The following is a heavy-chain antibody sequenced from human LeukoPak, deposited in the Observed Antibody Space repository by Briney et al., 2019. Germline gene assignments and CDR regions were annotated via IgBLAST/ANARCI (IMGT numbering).Heavy chain of an antibody. D-gene: IGHD6-6*01. CDR3: ARASDPRYYYYGMDV. J-gene: IGHJ6*02. CDR2: IYYSGST. V-gene: IGHV4-59*01. Sequence: SETLSLTCTVSGGSISSYYWSWIRQPPGKGLEWIGYIYYSGSTNYNPSLKSRVTISVDTSKNQFSLKLSSVTAADTAVYYCARASDPRYYYYGMDVWGQGTTVTVS. CDR1: GGSISSYY.